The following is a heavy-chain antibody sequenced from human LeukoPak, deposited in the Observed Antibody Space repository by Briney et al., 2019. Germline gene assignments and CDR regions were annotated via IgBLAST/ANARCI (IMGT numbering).Heavy chain of an antibody. Sequence: GGSLRLSCAASGFTFSSYSMNWVRQAPGKGLEWVSSISSSSSYIYYADSVKGRFTISGDNAKNSLYLQMNSLRAEDTAVYYCARGLAGNAFDIWGQGTMVTVSS. V-gene: IGHV3-21*01. CDR1: GFTFSSYS. CDR3: ARGLAGNAFDI. CDR2: ISSSSSYI. J-gene: IGHJ3*02. D-gene: IGHD1-26*01.